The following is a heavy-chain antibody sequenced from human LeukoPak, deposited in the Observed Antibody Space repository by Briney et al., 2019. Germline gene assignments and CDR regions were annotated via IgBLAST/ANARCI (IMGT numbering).Heavy chain of an antibody. J-gene: IGHJ5*02. Sequence: GGSLRLSCAASGFTFSSYGMHWVRQTPGKGLEWVAFIRYDGSIKYYADSVKGRFTISRDNSKNTLFLQMNSLTTEDTSVYYCATDWGIAAATYNWFDAWGQGTLVIVSS. CDR1: GFTFSSYG. CDR3: ATDWGIAAATYNWFDA. V-gene: IGHV3-30*02. D-gene: IGHD6-13*01. CDR2: IRYDGSIK.